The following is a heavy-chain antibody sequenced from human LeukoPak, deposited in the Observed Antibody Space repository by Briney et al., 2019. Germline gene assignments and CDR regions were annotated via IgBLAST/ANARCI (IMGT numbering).Heavy chain of an antibody. CDR2: INPSGGST. J-gene: IGHJ4*02. V-gene: IGHV1-46*01. CDR3: ARSCSSTSCYDGGFDY. CDR1: GYTFTRYY. D-gene: IGHD2-2*01. Sequence: ASVKVSCKASGYTFTRYYMHWVRQAPGQGLEWMGIINPSGGSTSYAQKFQGRVTMTRDTSTSTVYMELSSLRSEDTAVYYCARSCSSTSCYDGGFDYWGQGTLVTVSS.